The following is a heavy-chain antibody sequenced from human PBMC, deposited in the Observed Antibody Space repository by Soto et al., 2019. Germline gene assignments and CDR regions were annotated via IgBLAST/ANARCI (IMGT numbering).Heavy chain of an antibody. Sequence: GGSLTLSCAASGFTFSSYWMSWVRQAPGKGLEWVANIKQDGSEKYYVDSVKGRFTISRDNAKNSLYLQMNSLRAEDTAVYYCARDIAAAGIVWFDPWGQGTRVTVSS. CDR2: IKQDGSEK. J-gene: IGHJ5*02. D-gene: IGHD6-13*01. V-gene: IGHV3-7*01. CDR3: ARDIAAAGIVWFDP. CDR1: GFTFSSYW.